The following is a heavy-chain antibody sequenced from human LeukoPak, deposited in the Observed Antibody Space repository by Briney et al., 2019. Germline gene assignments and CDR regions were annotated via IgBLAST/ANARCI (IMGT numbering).Heavy chain of an antibody. V-gene: IGHV3-66*02. CDR3: VREGIATISHDLNGYFDY. CDR2: IYSGGTT. D-gene: IGHD6-13*01. Sequence: PGGSLRLSCAASGFTFSSYWMSWVRQAPGKGLEWVSVIYSGGTTYYADSVKGRFTTSRDNSKNILFLQMHSLGPEDTAVYYCVREGIATISHDLNGYFDYWGQGTLVTVSS. CDR1: GFTFSSYW. J-gene: IGHJ4*02.